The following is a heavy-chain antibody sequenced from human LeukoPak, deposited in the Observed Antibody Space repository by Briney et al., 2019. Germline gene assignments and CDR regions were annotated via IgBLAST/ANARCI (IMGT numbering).Heavy chain of an antibody. Sequence: SETLSLTCTASGGSISSGSYYWSWIRQPAGKGLEWIGRIYTSGSTNYNPSLKSRVTISVDTSKNQFSLKLSSVTAADTAVYYCAREGTEMGILDYWGQGTLVTVSS. J-gene: IGHJ4*02. CDR2: IYTSGST. CDR1: GGSISSGSYY. D-gene: IGHD5-24*01. CDR3: AREGTEMGILDY. V-gene: IGHV4-61*02.